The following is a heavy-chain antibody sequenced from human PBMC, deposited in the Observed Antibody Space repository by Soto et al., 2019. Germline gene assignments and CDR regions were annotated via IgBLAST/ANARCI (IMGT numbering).Heavy chain of an antibody. CDR3: AISGYCNNGVGPTGYYGMDV. D-gene: IGHD2-8*01. CDR2: INPNSGGT. CDR1: GYTFTGYY. J-gene: IGHJ6*02. Sequence: SVKVYCKASGYTFTGYYMHWVRQAPGQGLEWMGWINPNSGGTNYAQKFQGRVTMTRDTSISTAYMELSRLRSDDTAVYYCAISGYCNNGVGPTGYYGMDVWGQGTTVSVSS. V-gene: IGHV1-2*02.